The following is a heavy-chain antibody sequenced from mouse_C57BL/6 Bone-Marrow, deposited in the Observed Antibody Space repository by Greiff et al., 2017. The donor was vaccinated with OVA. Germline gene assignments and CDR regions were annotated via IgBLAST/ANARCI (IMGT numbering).Heavy chain of an antibody. CDR2: IDPSDSYT. Sequence: QVHVKQPGAELVMPGASVKLSCKASGYTFTSYWMHWVKQRPGQGLEWIGEIDPSDSYTNYNQKFKGKSTLTVDKSSSTAYMQLSSLTSEDSAVYYCARKKGTFFDYWGQGTTLTVSS. CDR1: GYTFTSYW. D-gene: IGHD5-1*01. CDR3: ARKKGTFFDY. V-gene: IGHV1-69*01. J-gene: IGHJ2*01.